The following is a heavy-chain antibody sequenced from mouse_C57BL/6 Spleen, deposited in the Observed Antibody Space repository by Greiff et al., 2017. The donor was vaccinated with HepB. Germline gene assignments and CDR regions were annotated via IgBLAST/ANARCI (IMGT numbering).Heavy chain of an antibody. J-gene: IGHJ1*03. CDR2: IDPSDSYT. Sequence: QVQLQQPGAELVMPGASVKLSCKASGYTFTSYWMHWVKQRPGQGLEWIGEIDPSDSYTNYNQKFKGKSTLTVDKSSSTAYMQLSSLTSEDSAVYDCARGDPYGRYFDVWGTGTTVTVSS. CDR3: ARGDPYGRYFDV. V-gene: IGHV1-69*01. D-gene: IGHD1-1*01. CDR1: GYTFTSYW.